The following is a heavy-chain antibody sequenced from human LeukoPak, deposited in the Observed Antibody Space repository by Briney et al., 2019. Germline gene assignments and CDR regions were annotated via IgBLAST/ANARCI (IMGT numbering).Heavy chain of an antibody. J-gene: IGHJ4*02. CDR2: ISSSSSYI. V-gene: IGHV3-21*01. D-gene: IGHD3-22*01. CDR3: AREGDSSGYSFDY. CDR1: GFTFSSYS. Sequence: GGSLRLSCAASGFTFSSYSMNWVRQASGKGLEWVSSISSSSSYIYYADSVKGRFTISRDNAKNSLYLQMNSLRAEDTAVYYCAREGDSSGYSFDYWGQGTLVTVAS.